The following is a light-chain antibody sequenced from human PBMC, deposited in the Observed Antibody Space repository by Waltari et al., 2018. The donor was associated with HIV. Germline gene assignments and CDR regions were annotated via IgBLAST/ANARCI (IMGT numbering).Light chain of an antibody. V-gene: IGLV1-47*01. CDR2: RNN. CDR1: SSNIGSKY. CDR3: TAWDDSLSVWV. J-gene: IGLJ3*02. Sequence: QSVLTQPPSASGTPGRRVTISCSGSSSNIGSKYVYWYQQLPGTAPKLLIYRNNQRPSGAPDRFSGSKSGTSASLAISGLRSEDEADYYCTAWDDSLSVWVFGGGTKLTVL.